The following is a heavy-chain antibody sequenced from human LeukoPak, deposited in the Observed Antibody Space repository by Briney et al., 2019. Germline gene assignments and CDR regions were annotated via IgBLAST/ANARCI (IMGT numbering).Heavy chain of an antibody. J-gene: IGHJ6*02. CDR3: ARSIDVTYYYYGMDV. CDR1: GFTFSSYA. CDR2: ISGSGGST. V-gene: IGHV3-23*01. Sequence: PGGSLRLSCAASGFTFSSYAMSWVCQAPGKGLEWVSAISGSGGSTYYAGSVKGRFTISRDNSKNTLYLQMNSLRAEDTAVYYCARSIDVTYYYYGMDVWGQGTTVTVSS. D-gene: IGHD2/OR15-2a*01.